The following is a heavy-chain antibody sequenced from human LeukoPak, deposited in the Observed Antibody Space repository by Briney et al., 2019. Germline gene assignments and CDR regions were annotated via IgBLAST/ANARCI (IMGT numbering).Heavy chain of an antibody. V-gene: IGHV4-59*12. CDR3: ARDFYDFWSGYYLYNWFDP. J-gene: IGHJ5*02. Sequence: KPSETLSLTCTVSGGSISSYYWSWIRQPPGKGLEWIGYIYYSGSTNYNPSLKSRVTISVDTSKNQFSLKLSSVTAADTAVYYCARDFYDFWSGYYLYNWFDPWGQGTLVTVSS. CDR2: IYYSGST. CDR1: GGSISSYY. D-gene: IGHD3-3*01.